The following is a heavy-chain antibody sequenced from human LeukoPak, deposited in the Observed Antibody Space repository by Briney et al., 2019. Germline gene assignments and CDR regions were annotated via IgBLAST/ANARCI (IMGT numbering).Heavy chain of an antibody. CDR2: IYYSGST. Sequence: SETLSLTCTVSGDSISGTNYYWGWIRQPPGKGLEWIGSIYYSGSTYYKLSLKTRVTISVARAQNQFSLKLRSVTAPDTPVYYSARHVAYSGSSRFYFDYWGQGTLVTVSS. CDR3: ARHVAYSGSSRFYFDY. D-gene: IGHD6-6*01. J-gene: IGHJ4*02. CDR1: GDSISGTNYY. V-gene: IGHV4-39*01.